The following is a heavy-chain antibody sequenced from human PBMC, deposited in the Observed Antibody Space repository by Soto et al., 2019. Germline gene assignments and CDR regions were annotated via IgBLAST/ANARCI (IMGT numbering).Heavy chain of an antibody. J-gene: IGHJ5*02. CDR2: IYYSGST. CDR1: GGSINNGGYY. D-gene: IGHD3-10*01. CDR3: ARTYGSGSYAWFDL. V-gene: IGHV4-31*03. Sequence: PSETLSLTCTVSGGSINNGGYYWSWIRQHPGKGLEWIGYIYYSGSTYYNPSLKSRATISVDTSKNQFSLKLSSVTAADTAVFYCARTYGSGSYAWFDLWGQGTLVTV.